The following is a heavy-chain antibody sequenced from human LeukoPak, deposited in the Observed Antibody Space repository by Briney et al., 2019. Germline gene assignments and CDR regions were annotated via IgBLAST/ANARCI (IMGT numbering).Heavy chain of an antibody. Sequence: ASVKVSCKASGYTFTSYYMHWVRQALGQGLEWMGIINPSGGSTSYAQKFQGRVTMTRDTSTSTVYMELSSLRSEDTAVYYCARRRYNWNAIDYWGQGTLVTVSS. CDR2: INPSGGST. V-gene: IGHV1-46*01. J-gene: IGHJ4*02. CDR3: ARRRYNWNAIDY. CDR1: GYTFTSYY. D-gene: IGHD1-20*01.